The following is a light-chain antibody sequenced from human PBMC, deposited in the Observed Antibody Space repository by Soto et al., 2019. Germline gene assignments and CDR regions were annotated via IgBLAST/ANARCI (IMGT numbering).Light chain of an antibody. CDR2: KAS. J-gene: IGKJ1*01. V-gene: IGKV1-5*03. Sequence: DIQMTQSPSSLSASVGDRVSITCRASQSISSYLNWYQQKRGKAPSLLIYKASTLEIGVPSRFSGSGSGTEFTLTISSLQPDDVATYYCQQYNEYSWTFGQGTKVDIK. CDR3: QQYNEYSWT. CDR1: QSISSY.